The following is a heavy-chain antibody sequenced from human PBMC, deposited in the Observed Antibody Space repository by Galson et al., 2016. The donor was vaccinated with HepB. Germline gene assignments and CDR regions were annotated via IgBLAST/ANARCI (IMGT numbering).Heavy chain of an antibody. V-gene: IGHV3-74*01. J-gene: IGHJ6*02. CDR2: INNDGSTT. CDR3: AILSVDVVLVMNGVDV. D-gene: IGHD5-12*01. CDR1: GFTFSSYW. Sequence: SLRLSCAASGFTFSSYWMHWVRQAPGKGLVWVSRINNDGSTTNYADSVKGRFTISRDNAKNTLYLQMNSLRVEDAAVYYCAILSVDVVLVMNGVDVWGQGTTVTVSS.